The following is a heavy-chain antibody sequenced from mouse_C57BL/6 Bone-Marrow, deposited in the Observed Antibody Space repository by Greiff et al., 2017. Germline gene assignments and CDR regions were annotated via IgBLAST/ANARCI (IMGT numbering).Heavy chain of an antibody. CDR1: GFTFRDYG. CDR3: ARTGSGDY. Sequence: EVKLMESGGGLVKPGGSLTLSCAASGFTFRDYGMHWVRQAPATGLEWVAYLSSGSSTIYYADTVKGRFTISSDNAKNTLFLQMTSLRSEDTAMYYCARTGSGDYWGQGTTLTVSS. CDR2: LSSGSSTI. V-gene: IGHV5-17*01. J-gene: IGHJ2*01. D-gene: IGHD4-1*01.